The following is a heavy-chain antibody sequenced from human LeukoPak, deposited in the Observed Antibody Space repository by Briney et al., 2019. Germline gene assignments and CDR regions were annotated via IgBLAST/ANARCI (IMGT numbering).Heavy chain of an antibody. D-gene: IGHD3-10*01. CDR1: GGSISSGGYS. V-gene: IGHV4-30-2*03. CDR3: ARQIRFGRYFDY. CDR2: IYYSGST. J-gene: IGHJ4*02. Sequence: PSETLSLTCAVSGGSISSGGYSWSWIRQPPGKGLEWIGSIYYSGSTYYNPSLKSRVTISVDTSKNQFSLKLSSVTAADTAVYYCARQIRFGRYFDYWGQGTLVTVSS.